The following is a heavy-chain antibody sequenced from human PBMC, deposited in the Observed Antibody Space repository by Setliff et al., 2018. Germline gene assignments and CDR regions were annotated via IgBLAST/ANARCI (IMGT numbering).Heavy chain of an antibody. Sequence: PGGSLRLSCAASGFTFSRYSMHWVRQAQGKGLEWVSSISTSSTYIYCADSVKGRFTISREKAKNSLYLQMNSLRAEGTALYYCARGGGVNDDNSGFYRSFDYWGQGTLVTVSS. CDR1: GFTFSRYS. V-gene: IGHV3-21*01. CDR2: ISTSSTYI. J-gene: IGHJ4*02. CDR3: ARGGGVNDDNSGFYRSFDY. D-gene: IGHD3-22*01.